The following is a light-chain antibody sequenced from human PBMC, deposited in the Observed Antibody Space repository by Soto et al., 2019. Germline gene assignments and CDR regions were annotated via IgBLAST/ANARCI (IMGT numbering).Light chain of an antibody. J-gene: IGLJ2*01. CDR1: SSDVGGYNY. V-gene: IGLV2-11*01. CDR2: DVS. Sequence: QSALTQPASVSGSPGQSITISCTGTSSDVGGYNYVSWYQHHAGKAPKLMIYDVSKRPSGVPDRFSGSKSGNTASLTISGLQAEDEADYYCCSYAGSYTFGVFGGGTKVTVL. CDR3: CSYAGSYTFGV.